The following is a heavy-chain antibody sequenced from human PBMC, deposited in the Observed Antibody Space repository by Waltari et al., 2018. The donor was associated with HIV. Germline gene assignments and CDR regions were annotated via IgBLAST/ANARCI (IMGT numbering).Heavy chain of an antibody. CDR2: IYYTGST. CDR1: GRSISNSY. CDR3: AREASSGLFDY. Sequence: QVQLQESGPGLVKPSENLSLTCTVSGRSISNSYWSWIRQPPGTGLDWIGYIYYTGSTNYNPSLKSRVTISVDTSKNQFSLKLSSVTAADTAVYYCAREASSGLFDYWGQGTLVTVSS. D-gene: IGHD6-19*01. V-gene: IGHV4-59*01. J-gene: IGHJ4*02.